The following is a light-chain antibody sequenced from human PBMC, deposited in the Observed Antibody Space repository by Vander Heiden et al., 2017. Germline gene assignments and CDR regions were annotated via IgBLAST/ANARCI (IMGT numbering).Light chain of an antibody. Sequence: DLQMTQSPSSLSASVGDRVTITCRASQGISNYLAWYQQKPGKVPKLLIDAASTVQSGVPSLCSGSGAREVFTPTISSLQQEDVASYSRQKDNRALPSFGQGTKLEIK. CDR2: AAS. CDR1: QGISNY. V-gene: IGKV1-27*01. J-gene: IGKJ2*01. CDR3: QKDNRALPS.